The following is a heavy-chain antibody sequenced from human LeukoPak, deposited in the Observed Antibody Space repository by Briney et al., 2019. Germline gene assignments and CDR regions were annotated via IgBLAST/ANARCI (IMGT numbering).Heavy chain of an antibody. CDR2: IIPIFGTA. D-gene: IGHD6-13*01. CDR3: ARDRLSLRVRYSSSWLPLGY. V-gene: IGHV1-69*13. Sequence: SVKVSCKASGGTFSSYAISWVRQAPGQGLEWMGGIIPIFGTANYAQKFQGRVTITADESTSTAYMELSSLRSEDTAVYYCARDRLSLRVRYSSSWLPLGYWGQGTLVTVSS. CDR1: GGTFSSYA. J-gene: IGHJ4*02.